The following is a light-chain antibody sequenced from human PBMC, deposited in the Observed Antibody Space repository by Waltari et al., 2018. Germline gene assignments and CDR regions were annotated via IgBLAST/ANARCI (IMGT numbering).Light chain of an antibody. Sequence: QSVLTQPLSVSGDPGQRVTISCTGSSSNIGNYYIYWYQQFPGTAPKLLIYDNSNRPSGISDRFSGSKSGTSASLTITGLQPGDEADYYCGAWDSSLSTGLFGGGTRLTVL. CDR1: SSNIGNYY. J-gene: IGLJ2*01. CDR2: DNS. V-gene: IGLV1-51*01. CDR3: GAWDSSLSTGL.